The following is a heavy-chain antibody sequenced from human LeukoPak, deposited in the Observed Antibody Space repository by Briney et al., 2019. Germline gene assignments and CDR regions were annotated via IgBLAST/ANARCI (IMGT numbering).Heavy chain of an antibody. V-gene: IGHV3-11*01. CDR2: ISSSGSTI. Sequence: GGSLRLSCAASAFTFSDYYMSWIRQAPGKGLEWVSYISSSGSTIYYADSVKGRFTISRDNAKNSLYLQMNSLKTEDTAVYYCTTDITAIIIDYWGQGTLVTVSS. D-gene: IGHD5-18*01. CDR1: AFTFSDYY. J-gene: IGHJ4*02. CDR3: TTDITAIIIDY.